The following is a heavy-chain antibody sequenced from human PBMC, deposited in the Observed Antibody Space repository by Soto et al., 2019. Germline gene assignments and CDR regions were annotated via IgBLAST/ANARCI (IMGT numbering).Heavy chain of an antibody. V-gene: IGHV2-5*02. CDR3: AHSRYCGGNCYATFDH. CDR1: GFSLSTSGVG. D-gene: IGHD2-21*02. CDR2: IYWDDER. J-gene: IGHJ4*02. Sequence: QITLKESGPTLVKPTQTLTLTCTFSGFSLSTSGVGVGWIRQPPGKALEWLALIYWDDERRYSPSLKSGLTIPXVTXKXPVVLTMTNMDPVDTATYYCAHSRYCGGNCYATFDHWGQGTLVTVSS.